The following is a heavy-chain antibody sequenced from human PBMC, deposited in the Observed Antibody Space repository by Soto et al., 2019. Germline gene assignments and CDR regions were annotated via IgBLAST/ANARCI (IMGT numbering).Heavy chain of an antibody. D-gene: IGHD2-15*01. CDR1: GFTFDDYA. V-gene: IGHV3-9*01. J-gene: IGHJ3*02. Sequence: DEQLVESGGALVQPGRSLRLSCAASGFTFDDYAMHWVRQVPGKGLEWVSFITWNGVNTAYADSIRRRFTISRDNAKNSLYLQMNSLSAEDTAFYYCTRGYCSVGSCAFDIWGQGTMVAVSS. CDR3: TRGYCSVGSCAFDI. CDR2: ITWNGVNT.